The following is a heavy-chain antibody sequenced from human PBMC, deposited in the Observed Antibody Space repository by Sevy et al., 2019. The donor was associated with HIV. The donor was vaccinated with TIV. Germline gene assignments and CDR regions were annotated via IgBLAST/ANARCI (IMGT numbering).Heavy chain of an antibody. J-gene: IGHJ6*02. CDR2: IKLDGSEK. CDR3: ARDCNSATYLWGLDV. D-gene: IGHD1-26*01. Sequence: GGSLRLSCAASGFTFNRYWMSWVRQAPGKGLQWVANIKLDGSEKYYLDSVRGRFTISRDNAKNSLYLQMNSLRAEDTAVYYCARDCNSATYLWGLDVWGLGTTVTVSS. CDR1: GFTFNRYW. V-gene: IGHV3-7*03.